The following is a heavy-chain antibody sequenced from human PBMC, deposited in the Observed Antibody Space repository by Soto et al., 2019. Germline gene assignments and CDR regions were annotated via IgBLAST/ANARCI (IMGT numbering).Heavy chain of an antibody. Sequence: GESLKISCKASGNSFTSFWIGWVRQMPGKGLEYMGIIYPRDSETRYSPSSQGQVTISADKSISTAFLQWSSLKASDTAMYYCASSANRYCSSTSCYGAFDIWGQGTMVTVSS. D-gene: IGHD2-2*01. J-gene: IGHJ3*02. CDR3: ASSANRYCSSTSCYGAFDI. CDR2: IYPRDSET. CDR1: GNSFTSFW. V-gene: IGHV5-51*01.